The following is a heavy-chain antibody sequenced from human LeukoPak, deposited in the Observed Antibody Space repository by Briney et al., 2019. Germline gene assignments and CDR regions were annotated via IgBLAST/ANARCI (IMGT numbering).Heavy chain of an antibody. D-gene: IGHD4-17*01. CDR1: GGSISSYY. CDR2: IYYSGST. J-gene: IGHJ4*02. CDR3: AREVNYGDLNVFDY. Sequence: SETLSLTCTVSGGSISSYYWSWIRQPPGKGLEWIGYIYYSGSTNYIPSLKSRVTISVDTSKNQFSLKLSSVTAADTAVYYCAREVNYGDLNVFDYWGQGTLVTVSS. V-gene: IGHV4-59*01.